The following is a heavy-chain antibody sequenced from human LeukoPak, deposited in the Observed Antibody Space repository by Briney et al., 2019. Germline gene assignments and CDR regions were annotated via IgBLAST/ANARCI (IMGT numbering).Heavy chain of an antibody. J-gene: IGHJ4*02. CDR1: GGSFSGYY. V-gene: IGHV4-34*01. D-gene: IGHD3-22*01. CDR2: INYSGST. CDR3: ARGVYYDSSGYYYFDY. Sequence: SETLSLTCAVYGGSFSGYYWSWIRQPPGKGLEWIGEINYSGSTNYNPSLKSRVTISVDTSKNQFSLKLSSVTAADTAVYYCARGVYYDSSGYYYFDYWGQGTLVTVSS.